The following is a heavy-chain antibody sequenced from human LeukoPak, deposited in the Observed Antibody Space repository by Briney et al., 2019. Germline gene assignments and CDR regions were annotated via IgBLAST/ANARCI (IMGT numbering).Heavy chain of an antibody. D-gene: IGHD6-6*01. V-gene: IGHV3-30*04. CDR3: ANWVEGARPSLDY. CDR2: ISYDGNSE. J-gene: IGHJ4*02. Sequence: PGGSLRLSCAASGFTFSNYALHWVRQAPGKGLEWVAVISYDGNSENAADSVKGRFTISRDNSKNTLYLQMNSLRAEDTAVYYCANWVEGARPSLDYWGQGALVTVSS. CDR1: GFTFSNYA.